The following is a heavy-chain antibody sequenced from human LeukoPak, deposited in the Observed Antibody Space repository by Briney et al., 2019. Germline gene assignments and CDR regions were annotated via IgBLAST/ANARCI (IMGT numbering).Heavy chain of an antibody. CDR3: ARAGYDILTGYGGYFDY. V-gene: IGHV5-51*01. Sequence: GASLQISCQGSGSSFTSYWIGWVRQLPGKGLEWMGIIYPGDSDTRYSPSFQGQVTISADKSISTAYLQWSSLKASDTAMYYCARAGYDILTGYGGYFDYWGQGTLVTVSS. J-gene: IGHJ4*02. D-gene: IGHD3-9*01. CDR1: GSSFTSYW. CDR2: IYPGDSDT.